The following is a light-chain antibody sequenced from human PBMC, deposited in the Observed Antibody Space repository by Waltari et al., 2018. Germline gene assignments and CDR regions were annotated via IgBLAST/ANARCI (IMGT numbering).Light chain of an antibody. CDR1: SSHIGSNY. Sequence: QSVLTQPPSASGTPGQRVTISCSGSSSHIGSNYVSWYQQLPGTAPKLLIYRNNQRPSGVPDRFSGSKSGTSASLAISGLRSEDEADYYCAAWDDSLSVGVFGGGTKLTVL. CDR3: AAWDDSLSVGV. J-gene: IGLJ3*02. CDR2: RNN. V-gene: IGLV1-47*01.